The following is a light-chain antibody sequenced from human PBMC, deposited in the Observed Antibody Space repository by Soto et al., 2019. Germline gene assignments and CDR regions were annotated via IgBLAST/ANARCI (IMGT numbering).Light chain of an antibody. Sequence: EIVLTQSPGTLSLSPGERATLSCRASQSVSSSYLAWYQQKPGQAPRLLIYGASSRATGIPDRFSGSGSGTDFPLSISRLEPEDFAVYYCQQYGSSSYTFGQRTKLEIK. J-gene: IGKJ2*01. V-gene: IGKV3-20*01. CDR2: GAS. CDR3: QQYGSSSYT. CDR1: QSVSSSY.